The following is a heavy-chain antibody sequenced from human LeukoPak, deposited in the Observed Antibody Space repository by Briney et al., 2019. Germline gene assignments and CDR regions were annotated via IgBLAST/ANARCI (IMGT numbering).Heavy chain of an antibody. Sequence: SETLSLTCTVSGGSISKYYWSWIRQPAGKGLEWIGRIYTSGITNYNPSLKSRVTMSVDTSKNQFSLKLSSVTAADTAVYYCARVGGTIGDYFDYWGQGTLVTVTS. V-gene: IGHV4-4*07. CDR2: IYTSGIT. J-gene: IGHJ4*02. CDR1: GGSISKYY. D-gene: IGHD1-1*01. CDR3: ARVGGTIGDYFDY.